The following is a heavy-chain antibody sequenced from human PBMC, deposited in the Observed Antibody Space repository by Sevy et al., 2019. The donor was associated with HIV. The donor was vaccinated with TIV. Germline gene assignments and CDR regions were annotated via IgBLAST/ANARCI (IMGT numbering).Heavy chain of an antibody. D-gene: IGHD3-3*01. Sequence: GGSLRLSCTASGFTFGDYAMSWFRQAPGKGLEWVGFIRSKAYGGTTEYAGNVKGRFTISRDDSKSIAYLQMNSLKTEDIAVYYCTRVIFGVVIIHWFDPWGQGTLVTVSS. V-gene: IGHV3-49*03. CDR3: TRVIFGVVIIHWFDP. CDR2: IRSKAYGGTT. CDR1: GFTFGDYA. J-gene: IGHJ5*02.